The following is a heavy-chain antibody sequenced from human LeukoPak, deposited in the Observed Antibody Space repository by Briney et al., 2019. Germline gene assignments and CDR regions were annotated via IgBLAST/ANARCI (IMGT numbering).Heavy chain of an antibody. D-gene: IGHD3-10*01. CDR1: GFTFSSYI. CDR3: DSSLLWFGEGALM. Sequence: PGGSLRLSCAASGFTFSSYIMSWVRQAPGKGLEWVSAIGGSGADTYYADSVKGRFTISRDNSKNTLYLQMNSLRAEDTAVYYCDSSLLWFGEGALMWGQGTLVTVSS. CDR2: IGGSGADT. J-gene: IGHJ4*02. V-gene: IGHV3-23*01.